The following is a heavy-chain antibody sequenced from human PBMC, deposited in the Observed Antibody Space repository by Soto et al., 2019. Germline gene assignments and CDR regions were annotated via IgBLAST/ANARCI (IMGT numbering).Heavy chain of an antibody. CDR2: ISNSSRTI. Sequence: EVQLVESGGALVQPGGSLRLSCVVAGFNFSDYSMNWVRQAPGKGPEWISYISNSSRTIYYSDSVRGRVIVSRDNAKNSLYLQMNSLRDDDTAEYCCTRERGPPIFGPDAFDLWGQGTMVTVSS. D-gene: IGHD2-21*01. J-gene: IGHJ3*01. CDR3: TRERGPPIFGPDAFDL. CDR1: GFNFSDYS. V-gene: IGHV3-48*02.